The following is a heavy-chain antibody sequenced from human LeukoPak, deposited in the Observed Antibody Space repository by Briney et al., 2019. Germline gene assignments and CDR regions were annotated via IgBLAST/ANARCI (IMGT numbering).Heavy chain of an antibody. Sequence: PGGSLRLSCATSGFRFSNYAMNWVRQAPGKGLEWVSAISGSGGSTYYADSEKGRFTISRDNSKNTLYLQMNSLSAEDTAVYYCAKGRLGYCSGGSCANIDYWGQGTLVTVSS. CDR1: GFRFSNYA. J-gene: IGHJ4*02. CDR2: ISGSGGST. CDR3: AKGRLGYCSGGSCANIDY. V-gene: IGHV3-23*01. D-gene: IGHD2-15*01.